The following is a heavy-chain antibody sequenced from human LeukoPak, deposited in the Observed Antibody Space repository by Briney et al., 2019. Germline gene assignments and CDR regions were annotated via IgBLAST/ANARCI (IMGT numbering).Heavy chain of an antibody. V-gene: IGHV1-69*04. J-gene: IGHJ4*02. CDR2: IIPILGIA. CDR1: GGTFSSYA. Sequence: SVKVSCKASGGTFSSYAISWVRQAPGQGLEWMGRIIPILGIANYAQKFQGRVTITADKSTSTAYMELSSLRSEDTAVYYCAAGRLLWFGESPESYYFDYWGQGTLVTVSS. CDR3: AAGRLLWFGESPESYYFDY. D-gene: IGHD3-10*01.